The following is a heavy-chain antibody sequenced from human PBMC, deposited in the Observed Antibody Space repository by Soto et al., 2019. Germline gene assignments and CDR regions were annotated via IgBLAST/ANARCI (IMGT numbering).Heavy chain of an antibody. D-gene: IGHD6-19*01. J-gene: IGHJ4*02. CDR3: ARQQWLSRANSFDY. Sequence: ASVKVSCKASGYTFTSYGISWVRQAPGEGLEWMGWMSAYNGNTNYAQKLQGRVTMTTDTSTSTAYMELRSLRSDDTAVYYCARQQWLSRANSFDYWGQGTLVTVSS. CDR2: MSAYNGNT. CDR1: GYTFTSYG. V-gene: IGHV1-18*04.